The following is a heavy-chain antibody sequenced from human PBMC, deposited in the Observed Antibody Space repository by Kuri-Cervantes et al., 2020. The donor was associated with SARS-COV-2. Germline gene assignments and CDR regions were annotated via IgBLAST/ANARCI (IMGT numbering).Heavy chain of an antibody. CDR2: ISVSGTTM. CDR3: VRKGDS. CDR1: GFTFDDYG. V-gene: IGHV3-48*01. J-gene: IGHJ4*02. Sequence: GGSLRLSCAASGFTFDDYGMSWVRQAPGKGLEWVSYISVSGTTMYYADSVKGRFTIYRDNAKNSLYLQMNSLRADDTAVYYCVRKGDSWGQGTLVTVSS.